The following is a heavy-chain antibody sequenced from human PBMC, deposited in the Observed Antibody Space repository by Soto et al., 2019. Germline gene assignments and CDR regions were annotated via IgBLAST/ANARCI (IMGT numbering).Heavy chain of an antibody. CDR1: GGSISSGGYY. CDR2: IYYSGST. J-gene: IGHJ3*01. D-gene: IGHD3-22*01. CDR3: AREPHQKTYYYDST. Sequence: SETLSLTCTVSGGSISSGGYYWSWIRQHPGKGLEWIGYIYYSGSTYYNPSLKSRVTISVDTSKNQFSLKLSSVTAADTAVYYCAREPHQKTYYYDSTWGQGTMVTVSS. V-gene: IGHV4-31*03.